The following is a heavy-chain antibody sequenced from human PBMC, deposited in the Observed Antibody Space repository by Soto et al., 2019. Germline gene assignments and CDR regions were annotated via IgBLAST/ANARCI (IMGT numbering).Heavy chain of an antibody. V-gene: IGHV3-66*01. Sequence: EVQLVESGGGLVQPGGSLRLSCAASGFTVSSNYMSWVRQATGKGLEWVSVIYSGGSTYYADSVKGRFTISRDNSKNTLYLQMNSLRAEDTAVYYCARYLGYCSGGSCPLDAFDIWGQGTMVTVSS. CDR3: ARYLGYCSGGSCPLDAFDI. CDR1: GFTVSSNY. D-gene: IGHD2-15*01. J-gene: IGHJ3*02. CDR2: IYSGGST.